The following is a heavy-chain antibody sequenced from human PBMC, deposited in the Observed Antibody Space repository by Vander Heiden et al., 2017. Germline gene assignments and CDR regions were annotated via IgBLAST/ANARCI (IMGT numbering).Heavy chain of an antibody. Sequence: EVQLLESGGGLVKPGGSLRLSCAASGFTFSNYSMHWVRQAAGKGLEWVSSISTSSAYIHYADSVKGRFTISRDNAKNSLYLLMSSLRAEDTALYYCARDSYDTSGYDLQYYGLDVWGQGTAVTVSS. CDR3: ARDSYDTSGYDLQYYGLDV. D-gene: IGHD3-22*01. J-gene: IGHJ6*02. CDR2: ISTSSAYI. V-gene: IGHV3-21*02. CDR1: GFTFSNYS.